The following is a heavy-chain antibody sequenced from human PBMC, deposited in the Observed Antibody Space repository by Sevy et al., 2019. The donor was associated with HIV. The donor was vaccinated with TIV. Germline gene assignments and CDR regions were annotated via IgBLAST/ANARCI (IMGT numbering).Heavy chain of an antibody. J-gene: IGHJ6*02. Sequence: VSVKVSCKTSGYTFSTYYIYLVRQAPGQGLEWIGIFDPTGGSRSYAQRFQGRLTMTGETSTSTAYMELSSLTSEDTAVYYCARDRDVSGNYLEYFYYAMDVWGQGTTVTVSS. V-gene: IGHV1-46*01. CDR1: GYTFSTYY. D-gene: IGHD1-26*01. CDR2: FDPTGGSR. CDR3: ARDRDVSGNYLEYFYYAMDV.